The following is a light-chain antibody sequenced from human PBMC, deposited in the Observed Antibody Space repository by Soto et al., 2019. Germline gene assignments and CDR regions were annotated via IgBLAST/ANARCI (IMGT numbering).Light chain of an antibody. J-gene: IGKJ4*01. CDR2: HAS. CDR1: QSISNSY. Sequence: ENVLTQSPGTLSLSPGERATLSCRASQSISNSYLAWYQQTPGQTPSLLIYHASNRATGIPDRFSGSGSGTDFTLTISRLEPEDFAVYYCQQYGDSLLTFGGGTKVEIK. CDR3: QQYGDSLLT. V-gene: IGKV3-20*01.